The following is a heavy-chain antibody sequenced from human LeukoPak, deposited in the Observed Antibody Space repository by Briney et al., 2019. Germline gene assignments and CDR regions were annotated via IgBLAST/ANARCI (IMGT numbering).Heavy chain of an antibody. CDR1: GFTFSDYY. D-gene: IGHD1-26*01. J-gene: IGHJ4*02. CDR3: AKDTAPLGATKEFDH. V-gene: IGHV3-23*01. CDR2: LSATGGSA. Sequence: GGSLRLSCAASGFTFSDYYMSWIRQAPGKGLEWVSALSATGGSAYYAASAQGRFTTSRDNSKNILYLEMNSLRVDDTAVYYCAKDTAPLGATKEFDHWGQGTLVTVSS.